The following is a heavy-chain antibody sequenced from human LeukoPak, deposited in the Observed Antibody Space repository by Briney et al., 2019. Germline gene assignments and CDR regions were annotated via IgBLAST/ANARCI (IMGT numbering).Heavy chain of an antibody. CDR1: GFTFSSYS. D-gene: IGHD6-19*01. J-gene: IGHJ4*02. Sequence: GGSLRLSCAASGFTFSSYSMNWVRQAPGKGLEWVSSISSSSSYIYYADSVKGRFTISRDNAKNSLYLQMNSLRAEDTAVYYCAGALGVAAPFDYWGQGTLVTVSS. CDR2: ISSSSSYI. V-gene: IGHV3-21*01. CDR3: AGALGVAAPFDY.